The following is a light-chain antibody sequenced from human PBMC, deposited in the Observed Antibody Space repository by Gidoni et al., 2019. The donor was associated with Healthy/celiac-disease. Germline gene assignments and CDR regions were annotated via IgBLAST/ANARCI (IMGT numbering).Light chain of an antibody. CDR1: QGISSA. CDR2: DAS. J-gene: IGKJ1*01. Sequence: AIQLTQSPSSLSASVGDRVTITCRASQGISSALAWYQQKPGKAPKLLIYDASSLESGDPSRFSGSGSGTDFTLTISSLQPEDFATYYCQQFNSPVTFXQXTKVEIK. V-gene: IGKV1-13*02. CDR3: QQFNSPVT.